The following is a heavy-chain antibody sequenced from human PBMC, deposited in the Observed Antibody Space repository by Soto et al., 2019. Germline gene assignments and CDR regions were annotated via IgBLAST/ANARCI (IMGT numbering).Heavy chain of an antibody. D-gene: IGHD6-13*01. V-gene: IGHV1-46*01. CDR1: GYTFTPYY. J-gene: IGHJ4*02. CDR3: ARDLAAGDH. CDR2: INPASGST. Sequence: QVQLVQSGAEVKKPGASVKLSCRTSGYTFTPYYIHWVRQAPGQGLEWLAIINPASGSTNYAQDFQGRVTLTMDTSTTTVYMELSGLRAEETAIFYCARDLAAGDHWGQGTLVTVSS.